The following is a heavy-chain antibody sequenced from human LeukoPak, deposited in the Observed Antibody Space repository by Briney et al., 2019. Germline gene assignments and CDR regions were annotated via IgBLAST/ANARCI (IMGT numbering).Heavy chain of an antibody. J-gene: IGHJ4*02. CDR3: ARGALDTKTRFDY. D-gene: IGHD5-18*01. CDR1: GGSISSYY. Sequence: MTSETLSLTCTVSGGSISSYYWSWIRQPPGKGLEWIGYIYYSGNTKYNPSLKSRVTISVDTSKNQFSLRLSSVTAADTAVYYCARGALDTKTRFDYWGQGTLVTVSS. CDR2: IYYSGNT. V-gene: IGHV4-59*01.